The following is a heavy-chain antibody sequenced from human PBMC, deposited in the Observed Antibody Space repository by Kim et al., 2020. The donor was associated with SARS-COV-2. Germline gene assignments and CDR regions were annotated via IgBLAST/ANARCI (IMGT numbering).Heavy chain of an antibody. Sequence: STTCTPPLKRRVTISVNRSKNQFSLRLSSVTAADTAVYYCARGGGPTFDYWGQGTLVTVYS. D-gene: IGHD1-26*01. CDR2: ST. J-gene: IGHJ4*02. V-gene: IGHV4-59*09. CDR3: ARGGGPTFDY.